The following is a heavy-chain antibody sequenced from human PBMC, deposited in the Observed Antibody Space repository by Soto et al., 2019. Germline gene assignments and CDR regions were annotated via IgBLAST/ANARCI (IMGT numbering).Heavy chain of an antibody. V-gene: IGHV3-30-3*01. CDR3: ARVFRIEGAVYCYGMDV. Sequence: HLVESGGDVVQPGRSLRLSCVASGFTFSSYAMQWLRQAPGKGLEWVAVIPYDGGTEYYTDSVKGRFIISRDNSKNTLCLQMSSLRGEDTGIYYCARVFRIEGAVYCYGMDVWGQGTAVIVSS. J-gene: IGHJ6*02. CDR2: IPYDGGTE. CDR1: GFTFSSYA. D-gene: IGHD2-15*01.